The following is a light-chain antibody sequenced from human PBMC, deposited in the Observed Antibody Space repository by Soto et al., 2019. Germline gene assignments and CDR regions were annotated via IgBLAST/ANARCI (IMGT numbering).Light chain of an antibody. CDR3: QSYDSSNHWV. J-gene: IGLJ3*02. Sequence: KFMLTQPHSVSESPGKTVTISCTRSSGSIASNSVQWYQQRPGSSPTTVIYEDNHRPSGVPDRFSGSIDSSSNSASLTISGLKTEDEADYYCQSYDSSNHWVFGGGTKVTVL. V-gene: IGLV6-57*01. CDR2: EDN. CDR1: SGSIASNS.